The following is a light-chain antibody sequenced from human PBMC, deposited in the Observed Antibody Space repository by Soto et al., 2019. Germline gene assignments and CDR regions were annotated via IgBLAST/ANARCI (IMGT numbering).Light chain of an antibody. V-gene: IGKV1-39*01. CDR1: ESISRH. Sequence: DFQMTQSPSSLSAFVGDRVTITCRASESISRHLNWYQQKPGKAPKLLIYAASSLQNGVPSRFSGCGSETDFTLTISNLQPADFATYYCQQSYSTPSITFGQGTRLEIK. J-gene: IGKJ5*01. CDR3: QQSYSTPSIT. CDR2: AAS.